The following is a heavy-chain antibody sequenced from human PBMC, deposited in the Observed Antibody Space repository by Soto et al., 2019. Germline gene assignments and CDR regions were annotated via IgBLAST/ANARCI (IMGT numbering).Heavy chain of an antibody. CDR3: ATPPGGGGY. J-gene: IGHJ4*02. CDR1: GFTVSNNY. D-gene: IGHD3-10*01. V-gene: IGHV3-53*01. CDR2: IYSGGYT. Sequence: EVQLVESGGGLIQPGGSLRLSCAVSGFTVSNNYMSWVRQAPGKGLEGVSVIYSGGYTAYGDSVKGRFTISRDNSKNTLYPQKKSPGPDAPAVFFRATPPGGGGYWGQGTLVTVSS.